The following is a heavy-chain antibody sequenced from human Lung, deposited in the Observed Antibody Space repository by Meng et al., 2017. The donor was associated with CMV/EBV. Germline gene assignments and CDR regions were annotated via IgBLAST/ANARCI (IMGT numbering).Heavy chain of an antibody. V-gene: IGHV4-39*07. CDR1: LGSISSGSYY. Sequence: SETLSLXXTLSLGSISSGSYYWGWLRQPPGKGLEWIGSIHYTGSTNYNPSLKTRVSISEDTSKNEFSLTLTSVTAADTAVYYCARTQWHVGYFDNWGQGTXVTVSS. CDR2: IHYTGST. CDR3: ARTQWHVGYFDN. J-gene: IGHJ4*02. D-gene: IGHD6-19*01.